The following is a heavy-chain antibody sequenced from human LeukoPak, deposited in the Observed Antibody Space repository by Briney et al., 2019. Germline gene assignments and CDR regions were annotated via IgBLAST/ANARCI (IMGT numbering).Heavy chain of an antibody. J-gene: IGHJ4*02. CDR1: GFTFSNYA. Sequence: GGSLRLSCAASGFTFSNYAMSWVRQAPGKGLEWVSLFIGSTGSTFYADSVKGRFTISRDNSKNTLYLQMNSLRAEDTAVYYCAKGGYDYVEIGYFDYWGQGTLVTVSS. V-gene: IGHV3-23*01. CDR3: AKGGYDYVEIGYFDY. D-gene: IGHD5-12*01. CDR2: FIGSTGST.